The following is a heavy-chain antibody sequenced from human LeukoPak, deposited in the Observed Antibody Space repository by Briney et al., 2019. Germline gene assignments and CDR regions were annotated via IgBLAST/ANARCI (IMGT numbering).Heavy chain of an antibody. Sequence: GGSLGLSCAASGFTFSTYSMTWVRQAPGKGLEWVSSINSGRIYIYYADSVKGRFTISRDNAKNSLHLQMNSLRVEDTAVYYCARKGLTGDLLGAFDIWGQGTMVTVSS. CDR1: GFTFSTYS. CDR2: INSGRIYI. D-gene: IGHD7-27*01. J-gene: IGHJ3*02. V-gene: IGHV3-21*01. CDR3: ARKGLTGDLLGAFDI.